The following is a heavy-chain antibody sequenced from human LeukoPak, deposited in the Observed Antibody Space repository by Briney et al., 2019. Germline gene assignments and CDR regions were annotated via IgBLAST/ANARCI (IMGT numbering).Heavy chain of an antibody. CDR1: GGSISSGSYY. D-gene: IGHD3-16*01. J-gene: IGHJ4*02. CDR2: IYTSGST. CDR3: ARASRLGGSYFDY. Sequence: SETLSLTCTVSGGSISSGSYYWSWVRQPAGKGLEWIGRIYTSGSTNYNPSLKSRVTISVDTSKNQFSLKLSSVTAADTAVYYCARASRLGGSYFDYWGQGTLVTVSS. V-gene: IGHV4-61*02.